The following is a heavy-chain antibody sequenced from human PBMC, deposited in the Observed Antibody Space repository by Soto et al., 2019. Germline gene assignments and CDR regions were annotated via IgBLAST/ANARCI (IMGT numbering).Heavy chain of an antibody. Sequence: GGSLRLSCAASGFTVSSNYMSWVRQAPGKGLEWVSVIYSGGSTYYADSVKGRSTISRDNSKNTLYLQMNSLRAEDTAVYYCARGLFYCGGDCYSAFDIWGQGTMVTVSS. CDR3: ARGLFYCGGDCYSAFDI. V-gene: IGHV3-53*01. D-gene: IGHD2-21*02. CDR2: IYSGGST. J-gene: IGHJ3*02. CDR1: GFTVSSNY.